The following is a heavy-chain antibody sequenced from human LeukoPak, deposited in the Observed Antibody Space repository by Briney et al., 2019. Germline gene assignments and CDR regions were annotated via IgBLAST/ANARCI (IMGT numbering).Heavy chain of an antibody. V-gene: IGHV4-4*07. CDR2: FYASGIT. J-gene: IGHJ3*02. Sequence: SETLSLTCTVSGASIKSYYWNWIRQPAGKRLEWIGRFYASGITQNNPSLKSRVTMSVDTSKNQFSLNLTSVTAADTAVYYCARGAYSFDIWGQGTMVTVSS. CDR1: GASIKSYY. CDR3: ARGAYSFDI. D-gene: IGHD2-21*01.